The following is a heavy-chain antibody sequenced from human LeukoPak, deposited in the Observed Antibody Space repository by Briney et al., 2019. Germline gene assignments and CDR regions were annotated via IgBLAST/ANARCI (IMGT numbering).Heavy chain of an antibody. D-gene: IGHD3-10*01. CDR3: AKDRVYGSATTQNY. Sequence: PGGSLRLSCAASGFTCSSFAMSWVRQAPGKGLEWVSTISGSGGNTYYGNSVKGRFTISRDNSKNTLYLQMHSLRAEDTALYYCAKDRVYGSATTQNYWGQGTLVTVSS. CDR2: ISGSGGNT. J-gene: IGHJ4*02. CDR1: GFTCSSFA. V-gene: IGHV3-23*01.